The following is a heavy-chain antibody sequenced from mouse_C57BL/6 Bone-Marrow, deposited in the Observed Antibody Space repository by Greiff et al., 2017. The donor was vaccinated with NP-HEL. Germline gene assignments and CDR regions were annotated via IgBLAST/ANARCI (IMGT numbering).Heavy chain of an antibody. CDR1: GYTFTDYY. CDR3: ARWGNTGFAY. D-gene: IGHD2-1*01. CDR2: INPYNGGT. Sequence: EVQLQESGPVLVKPGASVKMSCKASGYTFTDYYMNWVKQSHGKSLEWIGVINPYNGGTSYNQKFKGKATLTVDKSSSTAYMELNSLTSEDSAVYYCARWGNTGFAYWGQGTLVTVSA. J-gene: IGHJ3*01. V-gene: IGHV1-19*01.